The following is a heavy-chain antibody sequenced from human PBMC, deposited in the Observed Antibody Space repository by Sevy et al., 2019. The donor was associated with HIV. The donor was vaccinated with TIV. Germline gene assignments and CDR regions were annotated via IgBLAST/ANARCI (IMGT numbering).Heavy chain of an antibody. J-gene: IGHJ4*02. D-gene: IGHD3-16*01. V-gene: IGHV3-30*04. CDR1: GFTFSDYS. CDR2: ISYDGRNNK. CDR3: AKDRGEILHSAFDY. Sequence: GGSLRLSCAASGFTFSDYSMHWVRQAPGKGLEWVAVISYDGRNNKYNADSVKGRFTISRDNSKNTLYLQMNSLRVEDTALYYCAKDRGEILHSAFDYWGQGTLVTVSS.